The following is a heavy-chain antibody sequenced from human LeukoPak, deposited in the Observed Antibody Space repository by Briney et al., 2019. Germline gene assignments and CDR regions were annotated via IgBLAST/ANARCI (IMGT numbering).Heavy chain of an antibody. CDR3: ARHGGYSSGWVDY. J-gene: IGHJ4*02. Sequence: SETLSLTCTVSGGSISSYYWSWIRQPPGKGLEWIGYIYYSGSTNYNPSLKSRVTISVDTSKNQFSLKLSSVTAADTAVYYCARHGGYSSGWVDYWGQGTLVTVSS. D-gene: IGHD6-19*01. CDR2: IYYSGST. V-gene: IGHV4-59*08. CDR1: GGSISSYY.